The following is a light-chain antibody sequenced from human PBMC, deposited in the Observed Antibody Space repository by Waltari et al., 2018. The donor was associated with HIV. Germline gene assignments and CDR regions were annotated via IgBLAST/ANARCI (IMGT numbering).Light chain of an antibody. J-gene: IGLJ2*01. CDR3: SSYAGSNNYVV. V-gene: IGLV2-8*01. CDR1: SSDVGGYNY. Sequence: QSALTQPPSASGSPGQPVTIACTGTSSDVGGYNYVSWYQQYPGKAPKLMIYEVTKRPSGVPYRFAGSKSCNAASLTVSGLQAEDEADYYCSSYAGSNNYVVFGGGTRLTVL. CDR2: EVT.